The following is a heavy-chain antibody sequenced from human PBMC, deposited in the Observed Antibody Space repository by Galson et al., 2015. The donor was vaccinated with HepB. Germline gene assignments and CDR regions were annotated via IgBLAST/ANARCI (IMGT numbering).Heavy chain of an antibody. CDR3: ARGHGSRDAFDI. CDR2: IKQDGSER. D-gene: IGHD3-10*01. V-gene: IGHV3-7*01. J-gene: IGHJ3*02. CDR1: GFTFRSYW. Sequence: SLRLSCAASGFTFRSYWMSWVRQAPGKGLEWVANIKQDGSERYYVDSVKGRSTISGDNAKNSLYLQMNSLRAEDTAVYYCARGHGSRDAFDIWGQGTMVTVSS.